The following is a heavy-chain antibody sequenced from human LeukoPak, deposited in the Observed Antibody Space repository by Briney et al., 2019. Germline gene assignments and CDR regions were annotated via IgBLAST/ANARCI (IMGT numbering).Heavy chain of an antibody. CDR3: ARALGSGSYIPMDY. CDR2: ISSNGGST. V-gene: IGHV3-64*01. D-gene: IGHD3-10*01. Sequence: GGSLRLSCAASGFTFSSYAMHWVRQAPGKGLEYVSAISSNGGSTYYANSVKGRFTISRDNSKNTLYLQMGSLRAEDMAVYYCARALGSGSYIPMDYWGQGTLVTVSS. CDR1: GFTFSSYA. J-gene: IGHJ4*02.